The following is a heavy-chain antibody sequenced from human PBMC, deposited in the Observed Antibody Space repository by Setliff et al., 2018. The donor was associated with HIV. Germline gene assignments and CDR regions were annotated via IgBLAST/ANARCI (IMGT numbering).Heavy chain of an antibody. D-gene: IGHD1-26*01. CDR2: ISPADSDT. Sequence: PGESLKISCKGSGYIFTNYWIAWVRQMPGKGLEWMGIISPADSDTRYGPSFQGQVTISADKSISTAYLQWTRLQAADTAVYYCATMPNSGSYSNWFDPWGQGILVTVSS. J-gene: IGHJ5*02. V-gene: IGHV5-51*01. CDR3: ATMPNSGSYSNWFDP. CDR1: GYIFTNYW.